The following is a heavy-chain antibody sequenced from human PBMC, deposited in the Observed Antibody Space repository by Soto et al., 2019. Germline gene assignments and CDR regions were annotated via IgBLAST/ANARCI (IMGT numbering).Heavy chain of an antibody. CDR3: ARDPGLAFGHYYDSSGSWFDP. J-gene: IGHJ5*02. V-gene: IGHV4-30-4*01. CDR1: GGSISSGDYY. Sequence: PSETLSLTCTVSGGSISSGDYYWSWIRQPPGKGLEWIGYIYYSGSTYYNPSLKSRVTISVDTSKNQFSLKLSSVTAADTAVYYCARDPGLAFGHYYDSSGSWFDPWGQGTLVTVSS. CDR2: IYYSGST. D-gene: IGHD3-22*01.